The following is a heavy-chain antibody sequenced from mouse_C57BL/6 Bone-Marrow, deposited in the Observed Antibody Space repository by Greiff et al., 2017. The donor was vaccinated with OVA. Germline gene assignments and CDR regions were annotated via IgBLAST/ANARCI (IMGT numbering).Heavy chain of an antibody. CDR2: IYPRSGNT. V-gene: IGHV1-81*01. D-gene: IGHD1-1*01. CDR3: ARGGYYGSSFYFDY. Sequence: VQLKESGAELARPGASVKLSCKASGYTFTSYGISWVKQRTGQGLEWIGEIYPRSGNTYYNEKFKGKATLTADKSSSTAYMELRSLTSEDSAVYFCARGGYYGSSFYFDYWGQGTTLTVSS. J-gene: IGHJ2*01. CDR1: GYTFTSYG.